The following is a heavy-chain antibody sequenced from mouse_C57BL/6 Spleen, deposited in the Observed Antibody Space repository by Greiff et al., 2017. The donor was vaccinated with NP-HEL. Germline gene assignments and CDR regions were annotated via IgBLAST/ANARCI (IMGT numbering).Heavy chain of an antibody. Sequence: QVQLQQPGAELVKPGASVKLSCKASGYTFTSYWMHWVKQRPGQGLEWIGMIHPNSGSTNYNEKFKSKATLTVDKSSSTAYMQLSSLTSEDSAVYYCARSGDYDALAYWGQGTLVTVSA. D-gene: IGHD2-4*01. J-gene: IGHJ3*01. V-gene: IGHV1-64*01. CDR3: ARSGDYDALAY. CDR2: IHPNSGST. CDR1: GYTFTSYW.